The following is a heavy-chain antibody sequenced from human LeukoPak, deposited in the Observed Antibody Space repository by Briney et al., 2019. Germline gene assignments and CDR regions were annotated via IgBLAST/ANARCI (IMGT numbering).Heavy chain of an antibody. CDR1: GYTFTSYG. CDR2: IIPMFGTA. Sequence: ASVKVSCKASGYTFTSYGISWVRQAPGQGLEWMGGIIPMFGTADYAQKFQGRVTITADESTSTAYMELSSLRSEDTAVYYRARDTPYCGGDCYRVFDYWGQGTLVTVSS. CDR3: ARDTPYCGGDCYRVFDY. J-gene: IGHJ4*02. D-gene: IGHD2-21*02. V-gene: IGHV1-69*13.